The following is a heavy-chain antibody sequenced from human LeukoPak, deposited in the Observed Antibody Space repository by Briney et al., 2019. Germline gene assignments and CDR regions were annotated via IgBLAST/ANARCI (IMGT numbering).Heavy chain of an antibody. V-gene: IGHV4-59*01. Sequence: SETLSLTCTVSGGSISSYFWYWIRQPPGGGLEWIGSIYYTGSTNCNPSLKSRVTISVDMSKNQFFLKLNSVTAADTAVYYCARGLRFFTNWFDPWGQGTLVTVSS. CDR3: ARGLRFFTNWFDP. CDR1: GGSISSYF. J-gene: IGHJ5*02. CDR2: IYYTGST. D-gene: IGHD3-3*01.